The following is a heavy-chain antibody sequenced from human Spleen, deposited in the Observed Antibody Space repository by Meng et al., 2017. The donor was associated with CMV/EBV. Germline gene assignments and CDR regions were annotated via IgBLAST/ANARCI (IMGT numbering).Heavy chain of an antibody. CDR2: IRYDGSNK. Sequence: GESLKISCAASGFTFSSYGMHWVRQAPGKGLEWVAFIRYDGSNKYYADFVKGRFTISRDNSKNTLYLQMNSLRAEDTAVYYCAKDFGHATVTTGYWGQGTLVTVSS. D-gene: IGHD4-17*01. V-gene: IGHV3-30*02. J-gene: IGHJ4*02. CDR1: GFTFSSYG. CDR3: AKDFGHATVTTGY.